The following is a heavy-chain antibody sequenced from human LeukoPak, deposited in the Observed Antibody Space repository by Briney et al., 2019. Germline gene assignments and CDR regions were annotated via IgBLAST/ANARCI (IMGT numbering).Heavy chain of an antibody. CDR3: AKDRGLRYFDWLSPDAFDI. V-gene: IGHV3-23*01. CDR1: GFTFSSYA. CDR2: ISGSGGST. Sequence: GGSLRLSCAASGFTFSSYAMSWVRQAPGKGLEWVSAISGSGGSTCYADSVKGRFTISRDNSKNTLYLQMNSLRAEDTAVYYCAKDRGLRYFDWLSPDAFDIWGQGTMVTVSS. D-gene: IGHD3-9*01. J-gene: IGHJ3*02.